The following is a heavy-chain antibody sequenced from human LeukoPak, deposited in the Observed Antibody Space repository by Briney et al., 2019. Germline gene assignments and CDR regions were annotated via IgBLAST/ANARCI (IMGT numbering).Heavy chain of an antibody. CDR1: GFTFSSYS. D-gene: IGHD3-22*01. CDR3: AKAAMIVVVMGYFDY. Sequence: GGSLRLSCAASGFTFSSYSMNWVRQAPGKGLEWVSSISSTSSYIHYADSVKGRFTISRDNAKNSLYLQMNSLRAEDTAVYYCAKAAMIVVVMGYFDYWGQGTLVTVSS. V-gene: IGHV3-21*01. CDR2: ISSTSSYI. J-gene: IGHJ4*02.